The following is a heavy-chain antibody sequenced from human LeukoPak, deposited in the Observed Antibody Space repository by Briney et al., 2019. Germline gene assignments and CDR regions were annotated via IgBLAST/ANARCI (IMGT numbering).Heavy chain of an antibody. V-gene: IGHV3-15*01. CDR3: ATSPDYFETSPFDY. CDR1: GFTLTNAW. Sequence: PGGALRLSCAASGFTLTNAWMNWGRETPGKGREWVGRISSKTDGETTDYGERGKGRFTISRDDSQNTVYLQMNGLKTAATAVYYCATSPDYFETSPFDYWGQGTLVTVSS. J-gene: IGHJ4*02. D-gene: IGHD4-17*01. CDR2: ISSKTDGETT.